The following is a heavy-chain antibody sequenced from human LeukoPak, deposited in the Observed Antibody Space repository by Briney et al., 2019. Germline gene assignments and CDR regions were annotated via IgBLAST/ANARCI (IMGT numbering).Heavy chain of an antibody. CDR2: MNPNSGNT. Sequence: ASVKASCKASGYTFTSYDINWVRQATGQGLEWMGWMNPNSGNTGYAQKFQCRVTMTTDTPTSTAYMEMRSLRSDDTAVYYCARGGGGNYYVEYWGQGTLVTVSS. J-gene: IGHJ4*02. CDR3: ARGGGGNYYVEY. D-gene: IGHD4-23*01. CDR1: GYTFTSYD. V-gene: IGHV1-8*01.